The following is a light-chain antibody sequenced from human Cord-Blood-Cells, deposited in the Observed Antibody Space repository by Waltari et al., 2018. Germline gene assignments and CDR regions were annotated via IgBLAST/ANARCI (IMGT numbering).Light chain of an antibody. Sequence: QSALTQPASVSGSPGQSITIPCTGPSSDVGGYNLVPWYQQHPGKAPKLMIYEGSKRPSGVSNRFSGSKSGNTASLTISGLQAEDEADYYCCSYAGSSTYVFGTGTKVTVL. J-gene: IGLJ1*01. CDR2: EGS. CDR3: CSYAGSSTYV. CDR1: SSDVGGYNL. V-gene: IGLV2-23*01.